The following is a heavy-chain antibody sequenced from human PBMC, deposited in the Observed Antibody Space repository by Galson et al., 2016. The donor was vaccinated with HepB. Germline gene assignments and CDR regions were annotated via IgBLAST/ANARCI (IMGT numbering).Heavy chain of an antibody. V-gene: IGHV3-33*03. CDR2: IWSDGSNK. J-gene: IGHJ3*02. D-gene: IGHD4-17*01. CDR3: AKSATKQLRDVNAHDI. Sequence: SLRLSCAGSGFTFSSYGMHWVRQAPGKGLEWVAVIWSDGSNKNYADSVKGRFTISRDNAKNTLYLQMNSLRAEETAVYYCAKSATKQLRDVNAHDIWGQGTMVTVSS. CDR1: GFTFSSYG.